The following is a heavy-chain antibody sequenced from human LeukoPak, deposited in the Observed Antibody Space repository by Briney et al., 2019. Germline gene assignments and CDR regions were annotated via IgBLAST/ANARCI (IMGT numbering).Heavy chain of an antibody. CDR1: GISVSSIY. CDR3: ARDIGSSAGFDY. J-gene: IGHJ4*02. V-gene: IGHV3-66*01. Sequence: PGGSLRLSCAASGISVSSIYVSWVRQAPGKGLEWVSVIYSVGSTYYADSVKGRFTISRDNSKHTVYLQMNSLRAEDTAVYYCARDIGSSAGFDYWGQGTLVTVSS. CDR2: IYSVGST. D-gene: IGHD6-13*01.